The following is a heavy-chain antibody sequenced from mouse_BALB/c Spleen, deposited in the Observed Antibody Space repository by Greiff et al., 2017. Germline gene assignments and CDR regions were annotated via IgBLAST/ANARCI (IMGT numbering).Heavy chain of an antibody. J-gene: IGHJ1*01. CDR3: ASSRDRYFDV. Sequence: VQLKESGGGLVKPGGSLKLSCAASGFAFSSYDMSWVRQTPEKRLEWVAYISSGGGSTYYPDTVKGRFTISRDNAKNTLYLQMSSLKSEDTAMYYCASSRDRYFDVWGAGTTVTVSS. V-gene: IGHV5-12-1*01. CDR1: GFAFSSYD. CDR2: ISSGGGST. D-gene: IGHD2-13*01.